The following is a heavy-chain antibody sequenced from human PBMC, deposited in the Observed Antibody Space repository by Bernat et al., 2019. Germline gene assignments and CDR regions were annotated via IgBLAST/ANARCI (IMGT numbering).Heavy chain of an antibody. D-gene: IGHD1-26*01. J-gene: IGHJ4*02. CDR3: TADGPGGNYPIDF. CDR2: IKSKADGETT. V-gene: IGHV3-15*01. Sequence: EVQLVESGGGLVTPGGSLRPPCAASGFSFGSAWMSWVRQAPGKGLEWVGRIKSKADGETTDYAAHVNGRFTISRDDSKSSLYQRVTRLKTDDAGVYYCTADGPGGNYPIDFWGQGTLVTVSS. CDR1: GFSFGSAW.